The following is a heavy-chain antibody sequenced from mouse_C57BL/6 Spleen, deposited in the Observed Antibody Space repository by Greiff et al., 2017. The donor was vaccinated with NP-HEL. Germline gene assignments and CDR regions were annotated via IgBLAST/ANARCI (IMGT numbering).Heavy chain of an antibody. Sequence: QVQLQQSGAELMKPGASVKLSCKATGYTFTGYWIEGVKQRPGQGLEWIGEILPGRGSTNYNEKFKSKATLTVDKSSSTAYMQLSSLTSEDSAVYYCARVGSSPSYWYFDVWGTGTTVTVSS. V-gene: IGHV1-9*01. CDR3: ARVGSSPSYWYFDV. D-gene: IGHD1-1*01. J-gene: IGHJ1*03. CDR2: ILPGRGST. CDR1: GYTFTGYW.